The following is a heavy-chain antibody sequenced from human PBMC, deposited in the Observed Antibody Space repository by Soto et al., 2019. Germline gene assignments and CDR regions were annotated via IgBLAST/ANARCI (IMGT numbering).Heavy chain of an antibody. J-gene: IGHJ4*02. CDR3: ARVGYCSSTSCYGLGYFDY. D-gene: IGHD2-2*01. V-gene: IGHV1-3*01. Sequence: ASVKVSCKASGYTFTGYYMHWVRQAPGQRLEWMGWINAGNGNTKYSQKFQGRVTITRDTSASTAYMELSSLRSEDTAVYYCARVGYCSSTSCYGLGYFDYWGQGTLVTVSS. CDR2: INAGNGNT. CDR1: GYTFTGYY.